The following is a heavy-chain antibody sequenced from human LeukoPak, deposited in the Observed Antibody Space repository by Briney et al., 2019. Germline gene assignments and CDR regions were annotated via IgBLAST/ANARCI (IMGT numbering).Heavy chain of an antibody. CDR1: GYIFTGYY. CDR3: ARGYSGYDWKFDP. Sequence: ASVKVSCKASGYIFTGYYVHWVRQAPGQGLEWMGRINPKTGGRSFSPRFQGRVTVTSDTFTNTVYMELSSLKLDDTALYYCARGYSGYDWKFDPWGQGTQVTVSS. J-gene: IGHJ5*02. D-gene: IGHD5-12*01. CDR2: INPKTGGR. V-gene: IGHV1-2*06.